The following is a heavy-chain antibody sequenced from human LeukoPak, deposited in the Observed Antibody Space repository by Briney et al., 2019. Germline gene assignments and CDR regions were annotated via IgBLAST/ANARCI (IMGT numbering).Heavy chain of an antibody. CDR1: GGSFSGYY. J-gene: IGHJ2*01. Sequence: NPSETLSLTCAVYGGSFSGYYWSWIRQPPGKGLEWIGEINHSGSTNYNPSLKSRVTVSVVTSKNQFSLKLSSVTAADTAVYYCARDSRPAHYYDSSGQDWYFDLWGRGTLVTVSS. D-gene: IGHD3-22*01. CDR3: ARDSRPAHYYDSSGQDWYFDL. CDR2: INHSGST. V-gene: IGHV4-34*01.